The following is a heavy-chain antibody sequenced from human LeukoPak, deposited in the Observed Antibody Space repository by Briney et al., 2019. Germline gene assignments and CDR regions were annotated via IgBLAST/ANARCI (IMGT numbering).Heavy chain of an antibody. CDR2: ISYDGTNK. CDR3: ARDWILAAQPINFFDY. J-gene: IGHJ4*02. Sequence: GSLRLSCAASGFTFSSYGMHWVRQAPGKGLEWVAVISYDGTNKYYADSVKGRFTISRDNSKNTLYLQINSLRAEDTAVYYCARDWILAAQPINFFDYWGQGTLATVSS. D-gene: IGHD5-18*01. V-gene: IGHV3-30*03. CDR1: GFTFSSYG.